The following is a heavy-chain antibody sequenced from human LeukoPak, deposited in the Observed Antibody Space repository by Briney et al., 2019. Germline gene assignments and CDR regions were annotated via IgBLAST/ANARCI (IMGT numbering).Heavy chain of an antibody. V-gene: IGHV3-30*02. CDR2: IRSNGSKK. CDR1: GFTFSNYG. D-gene: IGHD3-22*01. Sequence: GGSLSLSCVASGFTFSNYGIHWVRQAPGKGLEWVAFIRSNGSKKYYAGSVKGRFTISRDNSKNTVYLQMNSLRDEDTAVYYCAKEGSFYYDSSGYYAWDHWGQGTLVTVSS. CDR3: AKEGSFYYDSSGYYAWDH. J-gene: IGHJ4*02.